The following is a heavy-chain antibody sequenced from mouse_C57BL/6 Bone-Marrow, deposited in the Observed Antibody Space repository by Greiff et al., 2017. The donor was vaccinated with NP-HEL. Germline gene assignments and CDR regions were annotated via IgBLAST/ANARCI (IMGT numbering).Heavy chain of an antibody. V-gene: IGHV1-76*01. D-gene: IGHD1-1*01. Sequence: QVQLQQSGAELVRPGASVKLSCKASGYTFTDYYINWVKQRPGQGLEWIARIYPGSGNTYYNEKFKGKATLTAEKSSSTAYMQLSSLTSEDSAVYFCARIGTTVEGYWYFDVWGTGTTVTVSS. CDR3: ARIGTTVEGYWYFDV. CDR2: IYPGSGNT. CDR1: GYTFTDYY. J-gene: IGHJ1*03.